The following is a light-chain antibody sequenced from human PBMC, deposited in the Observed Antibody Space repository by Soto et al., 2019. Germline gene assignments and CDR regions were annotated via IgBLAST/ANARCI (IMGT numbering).Light chain of an antibody. CDR2: DAS. CDR3: EQAGSFPIT. Sequence: DIQMTQSPSSVSASVGDRVTITCRASQNIWRLLAWYQQKPGKAPELPIYDASSLQSGVPPRFSGSGSGTDFTLTISSLQPKDFATYYCEQAGSFPITFGQGTRLEIK. CDR1: QNIWRL. J-gene: IGKJ5*01. V-gene: IGKV1-12*01.